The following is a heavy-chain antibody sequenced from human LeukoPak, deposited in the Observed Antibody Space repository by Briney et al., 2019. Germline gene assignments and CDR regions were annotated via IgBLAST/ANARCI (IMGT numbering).Heavy chain of an antibody. CDR1: GFNFGAYT. V-gene: IGHV3-21*01. CDR3: ARDFFHSSDSRPFDY. Sequence: PGGSLRLSCAASGFNFGAYTINWVRQAPGKGLEWVSCIFSRSESILYADSVKGRFTISRDNAKNSLYLQMDSLRVEDTAVYYCARDFFHSSDSRPFDYWGQGTLVTVPS. J-gene: IGHJ4*02. CDR2: IFSRSESI. D-gene: IGHD3-22*01.